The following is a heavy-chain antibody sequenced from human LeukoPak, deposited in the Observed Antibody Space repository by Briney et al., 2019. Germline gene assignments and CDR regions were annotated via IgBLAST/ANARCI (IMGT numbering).Heavy chain of an antibody. J-gene: IGHJ4*02. D-gene: IGHD1-26*01. CDR2: IYYSGST. CDR3: VKSGGYGLIDY. Sequence: PSETLSLTCSVSGGSISSSSYYWGWIRQSPGKGLEWIGSIYYSGSTYYNASLQSRVTISIDTSKNQFSLRLNSVTAADTAMYFCVKSGGYGLIDYWGQGTLVTVSS. CDR1: GGSISSSSYY. V-gene: IGHV4-39*01.